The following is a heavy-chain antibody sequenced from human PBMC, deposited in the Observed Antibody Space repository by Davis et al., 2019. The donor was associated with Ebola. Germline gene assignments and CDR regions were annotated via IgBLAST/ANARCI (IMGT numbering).Heavy chain of an antibody. CDR2: IKQGGSEK. CDR1: GFTFSSYG. CDR3: TRGVVVVAAGFVYFDY. D-gene: IGHD2-15*01. Sequence: GESLKISCAASGFTFSSYGMHWVRQAPGKGLEWVANIKQGGSEKYYVDSVKGRFTISRDNAKNSLYLQMNSLRAEDTAVYYCTRGVVVVAAGFVYFDYWGQGTLVTVSS. J-gene: IGHJ4*02. V-gene: IGHV3-7*01.